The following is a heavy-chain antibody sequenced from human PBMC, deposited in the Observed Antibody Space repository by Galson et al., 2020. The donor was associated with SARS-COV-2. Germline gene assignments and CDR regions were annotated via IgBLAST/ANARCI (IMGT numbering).Heavy chain of an antibody. CDR1: GGYISSYY. Sequence: ASATLSLTCSVSGGYISSYYWTWIRQPPGKGLEWIGYIYRGSTSYNPSLKSRVTISVDTSKNQFSLKVTSVTAADTAVYYCARFRFGDLFLDYWGQGTLVTVSS. V-gene: IGHV4-59*01. D-gene: IGHD3-10*01. CDR2: IYRGST. J-gene: IGHJ4*02. CDR3: ARFRFGDLFLDY.